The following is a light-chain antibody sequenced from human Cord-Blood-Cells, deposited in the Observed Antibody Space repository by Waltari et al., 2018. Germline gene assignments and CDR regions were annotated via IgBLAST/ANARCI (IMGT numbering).Light chain of an antibody. V-gene: IGLV2-8*01. CDR2: EVN. J-gene: IGLJ1*01. CDR1: SSDVGGDNY. CDR3: SSYAGSNNLYV. Sequence: QSALTQPPSASGSPGQSVTISCTGTSSDVGGDNYDSWYQQHPGKAPKLMIYEVNKRPSGVPDRYSGSKSGNTASLTVSGLQAEDEADYYCSSYAGSNNLYVFGTGTKVTVL.